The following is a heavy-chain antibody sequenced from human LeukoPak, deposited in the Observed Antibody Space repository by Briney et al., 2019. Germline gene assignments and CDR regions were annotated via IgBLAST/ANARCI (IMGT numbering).Heavy chain of an antibody. CDR1: GGTFSNYG. J-gene: IGHJ2*01. V-gene: IGHV1-69*04. CDR2: IIPGLDIT. CDR3: AIGNSDWYFDL. Sequence: GASVKVSCTASGGTFSNYGISWVRQAPGQGPEWMGRIIPGLDITNYAQKFQGRVTIAADKSTSTAYLDLSSLRSEDTAMYYCAIGNSDWYFDLWGPGTLVTVSS. D-gene: IGHD4-23*01.